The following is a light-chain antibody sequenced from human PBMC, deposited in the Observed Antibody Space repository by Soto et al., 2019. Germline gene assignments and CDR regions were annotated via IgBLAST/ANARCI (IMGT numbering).Light chain of an antibody. CDR3: SSYAGSTSNYV. CDR1: SSDVGGYNY. J-gene: IGLJ1*01. V-gene: IGLV2-8*01. CDR2: EVS. Sequence: QSALSQPPSASGSPGQSVTISCTGTSSDVGGYNYVSWYQQHPGKAPKLTIYEVSKRPSGVPDRFSGSKSSNTASLTVSGLQAEDEADYYCSSYAGSTSNYVFGTGTKLTVL.